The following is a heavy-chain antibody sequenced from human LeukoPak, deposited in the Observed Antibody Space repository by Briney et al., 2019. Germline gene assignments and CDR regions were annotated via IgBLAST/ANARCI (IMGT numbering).Heavy chain of an antibody. V-gene: IGHV3-23*01. CDR2: ISGSGDST. CDR1: GFTFSSYA. J-gene: IGHJ4*02. Sequence: GGSLRLSCAVSGFTFSSYAMNWVRQAPGKGGEWVSSISGSGDSTYYADSGKGRFTISRDNSKNTLYLQINSLRPEDTAIYYCAKPGYAGYSTSWYPIDYWGQGTLVTVSS. CDR3: AKPGYAGYSTSWYPIDY. D-gene: IGHD6-13*01.